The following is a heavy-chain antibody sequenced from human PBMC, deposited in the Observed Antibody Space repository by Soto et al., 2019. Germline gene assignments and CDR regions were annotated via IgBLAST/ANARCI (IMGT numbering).Heavy chain of an antibody. V-gene: IGHV3-30*03. J-gene: IGHJ4*02. CDR1: GFTFSDYA. CDR3: ARGGRQWLVPSDFTY. Sequence: VQLVESGGGVVQPGRSLRLSCAASGFTFSDYAMHWVRQAPGKGLEWVAVVSHDGRNTHYADSVKGRFTISRDSSKNTVSMTMTSLRAEDTAVYYCARGGRQWLVPSDFTYWGQGALVTVSS. D-gene: IGHD6-19*01. CDR2: VSHDGRNT.